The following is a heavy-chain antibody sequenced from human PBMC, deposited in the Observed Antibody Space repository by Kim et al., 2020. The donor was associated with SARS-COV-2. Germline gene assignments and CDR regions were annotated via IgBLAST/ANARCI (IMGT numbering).Heavy chain of an antibody. CDR3: ARRRGIQLWNY. Sequence: TNYTPSHKSRVTISVDTSKNQFSLKLSSVTAADTAVYYCARRRGIQLWNYWGQGTLVTVSS. CDR2: T. V-gene: IGHV4-34*01. J-gene: IGHJ4*02. D-gene: IGHD5-18*01.